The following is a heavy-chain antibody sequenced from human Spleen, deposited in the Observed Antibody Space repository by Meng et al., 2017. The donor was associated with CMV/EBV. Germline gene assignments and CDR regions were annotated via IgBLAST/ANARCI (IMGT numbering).Heavy chain of an antibody. J-gene: IGHJ6*02. D-gene: IGHD6-19*01. CDR3: ARASVAGTYYYYGMDV. Sequence: GGSLRLSCAASEFTVTINYVTWVRQAPGKGLEWVSVIYSGGSTYYADSVKGRFTISRDNSKNTLYLQMNSLRAEDTAVYYCARASVAGTYYYYGMDVWGQGTTVTVSS. V-gene: IGHV3-53*01. CDR1: EFTVTINY. CDR2: IYSGGST.